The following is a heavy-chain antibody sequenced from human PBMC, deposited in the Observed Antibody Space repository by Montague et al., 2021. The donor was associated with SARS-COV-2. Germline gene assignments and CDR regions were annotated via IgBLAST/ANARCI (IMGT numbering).Heavy chain of an antibody. CDR2: ISGSGGST. Sequence: SLRLSCAASGFTFSSYAMSWVRQAPGKGLEWVSVISGSGGSTYYADSVKGRFTISRDNSKNTLYLQMNSLRAEDTAVYYCAEDPRWDFWSGYYFDPWGQGTLVTVSS. V-gene: IGHV3-23*01. CDR1: GFTFSSYA. J-gene: IGHJ5*02. D-gene: IGHD3-3*01. CDR3: AEDPRWDFWSGYYFDP.